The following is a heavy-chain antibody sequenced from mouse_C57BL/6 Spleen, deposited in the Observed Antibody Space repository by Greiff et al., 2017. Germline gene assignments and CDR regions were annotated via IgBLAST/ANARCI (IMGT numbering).Heavy chain of an antibody. J-gene: IGHJ3*01. CDR1: GFYFTSSG. Sequence: VKLVESGPGLVKPSQRLSITCTVSGFYFTSSGVHWVRQSPGKGLEWLGVIWRGGSTDYNAAFMSRLSITKDNSKSQVFFKMNSLRADDTAIYSCANHYDYSWFAYWGQGTLVTVSA. V-gene: IGHV2-5*01. CDR3: ANHYDYSWFAY. D-gene: IGHD2-4*01. CDR2: IWRGGST.